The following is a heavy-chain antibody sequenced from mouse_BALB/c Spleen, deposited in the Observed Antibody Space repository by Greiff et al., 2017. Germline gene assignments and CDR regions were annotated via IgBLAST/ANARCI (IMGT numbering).Heavy chain of an antibody. V-gene: IGHV1-7*01. CDR1: GYTFTSYW. J-gene: IGHJ1*01. CDR2: INPSTGYT. CDR3: ARGARGYWYFDV. Sequence: VKLMESGAELAKPGASVKMSCKASGYTFTSYWMHWVKQRPGQGLEWIGYINPSTGYTEYNQKFKDKATLTADKSSSTAYMQLSSLTSEDSAVYYCARGARGYWYFDVWGAGTTVTVSS.